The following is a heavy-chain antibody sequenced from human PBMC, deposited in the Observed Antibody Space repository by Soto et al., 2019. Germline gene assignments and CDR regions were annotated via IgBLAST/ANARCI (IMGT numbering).Heavy chain of an antibody. CDR1: GGSISSYY. CDR3: ARGGGSPDY. CDR2: IYYSGST. D-gene: IGHD1-26*01. Sequence: QVQLQESGPGLVKPSETLSLTCTVSGGSISSYYWSWIRQPPGKGLEWIGYIYYSGSTNYNPSLKSRVTISVDTSKNQFSLKLSSVTAADTAVYYCARGGGSPDYWGHGTLVTVSS. V-gene: IGHV4-59*08. J-gene: IGHJ4*01.